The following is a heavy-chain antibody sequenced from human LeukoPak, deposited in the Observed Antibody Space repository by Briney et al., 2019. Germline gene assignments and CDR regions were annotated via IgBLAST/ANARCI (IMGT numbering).Heavy chain of an antibody. J-gene: IGHJ3*02. Sequence: TGGSLRLSCAASGFTFSSYSMNWVRQAPGKGLEWVSSISSSSSNIYYADSVKGRFTISRANAKNSVYLQMNSLRAEDTAVYYCARRDNNDYYTGLHVFDIWGQGTLVTVSS. CDR2: ISSSSSNI. V-gene: IGHV3-21*01. CDR1: GFTFSSYS. D-gene: IGHD3-22*01. CDR3: ARRDNNDYYTGLHVFDI.